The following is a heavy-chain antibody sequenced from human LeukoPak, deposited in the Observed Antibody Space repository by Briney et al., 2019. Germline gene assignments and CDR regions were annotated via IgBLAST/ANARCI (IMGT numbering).Heavy chain of an antibody. V-gene: IGHV3-23*01. CDR3: AIRTGPGGH. CDR2: ISGRGNST. CDR1: GFTFNNYA. J-gene: IGHJ4*02. Sequence: GRSLRLSCAASGFTFNNYAMSWVRQAPGKGLEWVSAISGRGNSTYYADSVKGRFTISRDNSKNTLYLQMSSLRAEDTAVYYCAIRTGPGGHWGQGTLVTVSS. D-gene: IGHD4-23*01.